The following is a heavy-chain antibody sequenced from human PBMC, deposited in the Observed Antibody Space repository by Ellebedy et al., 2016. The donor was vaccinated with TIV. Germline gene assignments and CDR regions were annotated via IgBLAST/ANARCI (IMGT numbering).Heavy chain of an antibody. CDR3: ARATSGFDY. CDR1: GFTFSSYW. D-gene: IGHD5-24*01. V-gene: IGHV3-13*01. J-gene: IGHJ4*02. CDR2: ITSAGDT. Sequence: PGGSLRLSCAASGFTFSSYWMHWVRQAPGKGLVWVSGITSAGDTYYLGSVKGRFIISRDSAKNSLYLQMNSLRAEDTAVYYCARATSGFDYWGQGALATVSS.